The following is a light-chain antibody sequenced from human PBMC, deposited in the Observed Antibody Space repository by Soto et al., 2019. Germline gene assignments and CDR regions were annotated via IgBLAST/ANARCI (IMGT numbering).Light chain of an antibody. CDR1: HSVSSSY. CDR2: GAS. Sequence: EIVLTQSPATLSLSPGERATLSCSASHSVSSSYLAWYQQKPGQAPRLLIYGASSRATGIPDRFSGSGSGTDFTLTISRLEPEDFAVYYCQQYGSSPEWTFGQGTKVDIK. V-gene: IGKV3-20*01. J-gene: IGKJ1*01. CDR3: QQYGSSPEWT.